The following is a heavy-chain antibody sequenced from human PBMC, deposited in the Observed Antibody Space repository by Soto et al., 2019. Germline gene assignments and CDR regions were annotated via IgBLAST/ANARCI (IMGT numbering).Heavy chain of an antibody. CDR2: IYWDDDE. CDR1: GFSLNTGGVG. V-gene: IGHV2-5*02. J-gene: IGHJ6*01. D-gene: IGHD2-15*01. Sequence: ITLKESGPTLVKPTQTLTLTCTFSGFSLNTGGVGVGWVRQPRGKAMEWLALIYWDDDERYRPSLRSRLNIIKETINNPVGSTMANMDPNDTAPYSCVCKWWYYGVDYYYAMAALRQATTITV. CDR3: VCKWWYYGVDYYYAMAA.